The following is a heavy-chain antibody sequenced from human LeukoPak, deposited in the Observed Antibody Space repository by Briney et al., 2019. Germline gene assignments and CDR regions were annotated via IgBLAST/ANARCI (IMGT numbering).Heavy chain of an antibody. J-gene: IGHJ4*02. D-gene: IGHD5-18*01. CDR1: GYSISSGYF. CDR2: IYYSGST. Sequence: SETLSLTCTVSGYSISSGYFWGWMRQPPGKGLEWIGYIYYSGSTNYNPSLKSRVTISVDTSKNQFSLKLSSVTAADTAVYYCARGGYSYGIGRTAFNRPFDYWGQGTLVTVSS. CDR3: ARGGYSYGIGRTAFNRPFDY. V-gene: IGHV4-38-2*02.